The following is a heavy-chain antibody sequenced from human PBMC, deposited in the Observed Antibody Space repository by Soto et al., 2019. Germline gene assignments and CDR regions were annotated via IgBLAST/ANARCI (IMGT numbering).Heavy chain of an antibody. CDR1: GSTFSSHV. V-gene: IGHV3-23*01. Sequence: GGSLRLSCAASGSTFSSHVMSWVRQAPGKGLEWVSGITSSGGNTYYADSVKGRFTVSRDTSRNTLSLQRSSRRAEDTVLYYCGKPFNGWYVFDYWGQGTLVTVSS. CDR3: GKPFNGWYVFDY. CDR2: ITSSGGNT. D-gene: IGHD6-19*01. J-gene: IGHJ4*02.